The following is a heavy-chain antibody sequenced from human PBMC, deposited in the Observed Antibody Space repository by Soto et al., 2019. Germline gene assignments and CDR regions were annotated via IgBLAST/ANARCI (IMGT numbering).Heavy chain of an antibody. CDR2: ILSSSGSI. V-gene: IGHV3-21*01. Sequence: EVQLVESGGGLVKPGGSLRLSCAASGVTFSSFSFNWVRQAPGKGLEWVSFILSSSGSIYYADSVKGRFTISRDNAKNSLYLQKNRLKDENTAVYYCARDSGEQHVGRGFYYYYMDVWGKGTTVTVSS. D-gene: IGHD6-6*01. J-gene: IGHJ6*03. CDR1: GVTFSSFS. CDR3: ARDSGEQHVGRGFYYYYMDV.